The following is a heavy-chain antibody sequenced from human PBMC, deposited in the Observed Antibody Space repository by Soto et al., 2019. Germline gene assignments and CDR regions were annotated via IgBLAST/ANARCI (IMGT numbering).Heavy chain of an antibody. D-gene: IGHD3-10*01. V-gene: IGHV3-23*01. CDR3: AKARGIDF. Sequence: EVQLLESGGGLVEPGGSRRLSCAASGFTFSSYTMSWVRQAPGKGLEWVSTISGSGSSTYSADSVKGRFTISRDNSKNSLYLQVNSLRVEDTAICYCAKARGIDFWCQGTLVTVSS. J-gene: IGHJ4*02. CDR2: ISGSGSST. CDR1: GFTFSSYT.